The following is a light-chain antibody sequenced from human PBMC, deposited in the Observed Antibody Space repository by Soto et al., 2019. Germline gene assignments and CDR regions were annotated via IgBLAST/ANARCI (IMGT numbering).Light chain of an antibody. CDR1: QGISSY. CDR2: AAS. Sequence: DIQLTQSPSFLSASVGDRVTITCRASQGISSYLAWYQQKPGKAPKLLIYAASTLQSGVPSRFSCSGSGTEFTLTTSSLQPEDFATYYCQQLNSYPLTFGGGTKVEIK. CDR3: QQLNSYPLT. J-gene: IGKJ4*01. V-gene: IGKV1-9*01.